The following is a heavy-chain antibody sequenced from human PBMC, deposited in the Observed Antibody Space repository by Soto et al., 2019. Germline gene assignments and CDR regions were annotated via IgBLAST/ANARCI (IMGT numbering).Heavy chain of an antibody. CDR3: ARNQWGSVWQQLAEFDY. V-gene: IGHV1-69*01. D-gene: IGHD6-13*01. J-gene: IGHJ4*02. Sequence: QVQLVQSGAEVKKPGSSVKVSCKASGGTFSSYAISWVRQAPGQGLEWMGGIIPIFGTANYAQKFQGRVTITADESTSTAYIELSSLRSEDTAVYYCARNQWGSVWQQLAEFDYWGQGTLVTVSS. CDR1: GGTFSSYA. CDR2: IIPIFGTA.